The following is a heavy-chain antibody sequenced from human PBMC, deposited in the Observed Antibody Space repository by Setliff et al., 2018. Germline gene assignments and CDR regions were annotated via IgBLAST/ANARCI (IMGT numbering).Heavy chain of an antibody. J-gene: IGHJ4*02. D-gene: IGHD2-15*01. V-gene: IGHV4-4*08. Sequence: SETLSLTCTVSGDSIYNHFWSWVRQPPGKGLEWIGYIYSTGSTNYNPSLKSRVAISIDTSKNQFSLEVNSVTAADTAIYYCARGLNSVSWTFAYWGQGSLVTVSS. CDR1: GDSIYNHF. CDR3: ARGLNSVSWTFAY. CDR2: IYSTGST.